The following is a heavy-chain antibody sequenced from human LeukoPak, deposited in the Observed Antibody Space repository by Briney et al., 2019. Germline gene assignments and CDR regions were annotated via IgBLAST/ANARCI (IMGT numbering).Heavy chain of an antibody. Sequence: SVKVSCKASGGTFSSYAISWVRQAPGQGLEWMGGIIPIFGTANYAQKFQGRVTITTDESTSTAYMELSSLRSADTAVYYCASDATLYSSSSEANWFDPWGQGTLDTVSS. D-gene: IGHD6-6*01. CDR2: IIPIFGTA. CDR1: GGTFSSYA. CDR3: ASDATLYSSSSEANWFDP. V-gene: IGHV1-69*05. J-gene: IGHJ5*02.